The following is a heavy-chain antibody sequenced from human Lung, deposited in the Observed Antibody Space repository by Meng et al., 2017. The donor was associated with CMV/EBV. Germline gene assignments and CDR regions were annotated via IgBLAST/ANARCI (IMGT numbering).Heavy chain of an antibody. CDR1: GGSISSYY. CDR3: ARASYYDFWSGPGNWFDP. V-gene: IGHV4-59*01. CDR2: IYYSGST. Sequence: SETXSLXCTVSGGSISSYYWSRIRQPPGKGLEWIGYIYYSGSTNYNPSLKSRVTISVDTSKNQFSLKLSSVTAADTAVYYCARASYYDFWSGPGNWFDPWGQGXLVTFSS. D-gene: IGHD3-3*01. J-gene: IGHJ5*02.